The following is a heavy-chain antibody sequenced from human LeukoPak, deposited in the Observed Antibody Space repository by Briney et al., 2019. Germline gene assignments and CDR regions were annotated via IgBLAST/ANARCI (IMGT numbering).Heavy chain of an antibody. CDR3: ARGSGYTYGYPFDS. CDR2: IYTSGST. Sequence: SETLSLTCTVSGGSISSYYWSWIRQPAGDVLEWIGRIYTSGSTNYNPSLKSRVTMSVDTSKNQFSLKLSSVTAADTAVYYCARGSGYTYGYPFDSWGQGTLVTVSS. D-gene: IGHD5-18*01. CDR1: GGSISSYY. J-gene: IGHJ4*02. V-gene: IGHV4-4*07.